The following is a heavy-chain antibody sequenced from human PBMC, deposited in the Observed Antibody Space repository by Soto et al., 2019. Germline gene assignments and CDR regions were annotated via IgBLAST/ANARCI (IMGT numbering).Heavy chain of an antibody. D-gene: IGHD6-6*01. CDR3: ARERPDGARLDP. J-gene: IGHJ5*02. CDR2: IYYSGST. Sequence: SETLSLTCAVSGGSISSSSYFWGWIRQPPGKGLEWIGSIYYSGSTYYNPSLKSRVTISVDTSKNQFSLKLSSVTAADTAVYYCARERPDGARLDPWGQGTLVTVSS. V-gene: IGHV4-39*07. CDR1: GGSISSSSYF.